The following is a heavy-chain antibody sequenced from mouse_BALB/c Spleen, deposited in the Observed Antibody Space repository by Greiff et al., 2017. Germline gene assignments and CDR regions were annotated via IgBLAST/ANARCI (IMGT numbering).Heavy chain of an antibody. CDR3: ARGGLRRNFDY. CDR1: GFTFSSFG. D-gene: IGHD2-4*01. Sequence: EVKLMESGGGLVQPGGSRKLSCAASGFTFSSFGMHWVRQAPEKGLEWVAYISSGSSTIYYADTVKGRFTISRDNPKNTLFLQMTSLRSEDTAMYYCARGGLRRNFDYWGQGTTLTVSS. J-gene: IGHJ2*01. CDR2: ISSGSSTI. V-gene: IGHV5-17*02.